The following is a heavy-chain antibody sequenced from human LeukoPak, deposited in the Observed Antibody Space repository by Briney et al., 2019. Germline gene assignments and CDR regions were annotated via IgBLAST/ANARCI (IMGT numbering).Heavy chain of an antibody. CDR1: GFTFSSYA. D-gene: IGHD6-13*01. J-gene: IGHJ6*03. CDR3: AKWGAGTSSWYYYYYYMDV. Sequence: GGSLKLSCAASGFTFSSYAMSWVRQAPGKGLEWVSAISGSGGSTYYADSVKGRFTISRDNSKNTLYLQMNSLRAEDTAVYYCAKWGAGTSSWYYYYYYMDVWGKGTTVTISS. CDR2: ISGSGGST. V-gene: IGHV3-23*01.